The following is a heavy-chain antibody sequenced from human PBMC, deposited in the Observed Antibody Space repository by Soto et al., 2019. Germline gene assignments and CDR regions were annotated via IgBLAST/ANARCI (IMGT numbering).Heavy chain of an antibody. CDR2: LSAYNGDT. V-gene: IGHV1-18*01. CDR1: GYTFINYG. D-gene: IGHD1-26*01. J-gene: IGHJ3*02. CDR3: ARWSAIVGGAEALDI. Sequence: QVQLVQSGPEVKKPGASVRVSCKASGYTFINYGITGVRQAPGQGLEWMGWLSAYNGDTTSSEKVQDRFTMTTDSSTNTVYMDLRSLRSDDTAVYYCARWSAIVGGAEALDIWGQGTMVIVSS.